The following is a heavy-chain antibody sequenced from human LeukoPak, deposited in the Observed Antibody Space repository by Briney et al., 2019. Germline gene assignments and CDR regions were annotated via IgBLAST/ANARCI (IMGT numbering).Heavy chain of an antibody. CDR3: SRVRFLEWFPDYFDY. CDR1: GFTFSSYA. D-gene: IGHD3-3*01. Sequence: GGSLRLSCAASGFTFSSYAMSWVRQAPGKGLEWVSAISGSGGSTYYADSVKGRFTISRDNSKNTLYLQMNSLRAEDTAVYYCSRVRFLEWFPDYFDYWGQGTLVTVSS. V-gene: IGHV3-23*01. J-gene: IGHJ4*02. CDR2: ISGSGGST.